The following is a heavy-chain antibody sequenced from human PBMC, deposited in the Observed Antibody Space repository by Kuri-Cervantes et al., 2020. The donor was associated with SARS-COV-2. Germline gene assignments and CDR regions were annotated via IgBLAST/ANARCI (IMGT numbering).Heavy chain of an antibody. CDR3: AKGIAVATGYFDY. V-gene: IGHV3-23*01. D-gene: IGHD6-19*01. Sequence: GESLKISCAASGFTFSSYAMSWVREAPGKGLEWVAAISSGSYITYYADSVKGRFTISRDNSKNTLYLQMNSLRAEDTAVYYCAKGIAVATGYFDYWGQGTLVTVSS. CDR2: ISSGSYIT. J-gene: IGHJ4*02. CDR1: GFTFSSYA.